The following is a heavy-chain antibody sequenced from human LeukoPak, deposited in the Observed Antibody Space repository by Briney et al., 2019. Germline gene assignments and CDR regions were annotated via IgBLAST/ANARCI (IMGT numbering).Heavy chain of an antibody. CDR1: GFTFSNFA. CDR3: ARVRGGRSWYYYGMDV. D-gene: IGHD3-16*01. V-gene: IGHV3-30-3*01. J-gene: IGHJ6*02. CDR2: ISYDGDNE. Sequence: GGSLRLSCAASGFTFSNFAMHWVRQAPGKGLEWVAVISYDGDNEYYADSVKGQFTISRDNSKDRLYLQMNSLRPEDTTMYYCARVRGGRSWYYYGMDVWGRGTTVTVSS.